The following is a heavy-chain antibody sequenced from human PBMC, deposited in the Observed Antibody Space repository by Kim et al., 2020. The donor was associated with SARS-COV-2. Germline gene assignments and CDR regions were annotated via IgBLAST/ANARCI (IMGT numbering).Heavy chain of an antibody. CDR1: GFTFSDSA. Sequence: GGSLRLSCAASGFTFSDSAIYWVRQASGKGLEWVGRIRSKANNYATAYAASVKGRFSISRDDSKNTAYLQMKSLKTEDTAIYYCTRVPPYTNSWWDAFD. V-gene: IGHV3-73*01. D-gene: IGHD6-13*01. CDR3: TRVPPYTNSWWDAFD. CDR2: IRSKANNYAT. J-gene: IGHJ3*02.